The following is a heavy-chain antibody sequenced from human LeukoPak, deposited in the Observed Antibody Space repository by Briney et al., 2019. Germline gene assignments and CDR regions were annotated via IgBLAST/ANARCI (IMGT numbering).Heavy chain of an antibody. J-gene: IGHJ4*02. CDR2: IRPTDGAT. D-gene: IGHD1-26*01. Sequence: ASVRVSCKASGYIITDHFFHWVRQAPGQGLEWMGWIRPTDGATKVAQKFQGRVTLTRDTSISTVYMEMSGLRFDDTAMYYCARGRYRYSYDYWGQGTLVTVSS. V-gene: IGHV1-2*02. CDR3: ARGRYRYSYDY. CDR1: GYIITDHF.